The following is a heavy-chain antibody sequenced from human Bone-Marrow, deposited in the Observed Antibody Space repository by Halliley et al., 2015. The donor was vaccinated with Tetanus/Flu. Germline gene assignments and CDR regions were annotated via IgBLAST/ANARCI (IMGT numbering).Heavy chain of an antibody. CDR3: ARLDSLIAGYVDV. J-gene: IGHJ6*02. Sequence: SLRLSCTASGFTFSDHYMSWIRQAPGKGLEWISYISGSTIYTNYADSVKGRFTISRDNAKNSLYLKVNSLTAVDTAIYYWARLDSLIAGYVDVWGQGTTVTVSS. V-gene: IGHV3-11*06. D-gene: IGHD6-13*01. CDR1: GFTFSDHY. CDR2: ISGSTIYT.